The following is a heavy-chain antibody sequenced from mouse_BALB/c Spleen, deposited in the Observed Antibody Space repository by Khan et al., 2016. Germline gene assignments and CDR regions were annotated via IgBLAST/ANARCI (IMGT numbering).Heavy chain of an antibody. Sequence: QVRLQQSGAELAKPGASVKMSCKASGYTFTSYWMHWVKQRPGQGLEWIGYINPSTGYTEYNQKFKDKATLTADKSSSTAYMQLSSLTSEDSAVYYSARSNYAMDYWGQGTSVTVSS. CDR2: INPSTGYT. CDR3: ARSNYAMDY. J-gene: IGHJ4*01. CDR1: GYTFTSYW. V-gene: IGHV1-7*01.